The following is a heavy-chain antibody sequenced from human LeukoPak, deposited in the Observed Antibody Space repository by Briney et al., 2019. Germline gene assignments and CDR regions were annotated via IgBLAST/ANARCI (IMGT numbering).Heavy chain of an antibody. J-gene: IGHJ4*02. CDR1: GYTFPGYL. D-gene: IGHD3-22*01. CDR2: INPNSGGT. V-gene: IGHV1-2*02. Sequence: ASVKVSCKASGYTFPGYLIHWVRQAPGQGLEWMGWINPNSGGTNSAQRFQGRVTMTRDTSINTSYMELSSLRSDDTAVYYCARMRSQDNYYDSSGYYETYDYWGQGTLVTVSS. CDR3: ARMRSQDNYYDSSGYYETYDY.